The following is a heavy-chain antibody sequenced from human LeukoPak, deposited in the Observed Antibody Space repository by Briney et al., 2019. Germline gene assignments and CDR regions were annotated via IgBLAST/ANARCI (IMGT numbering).Heavy chain of an antibody. Sequence: GGSLRLSCAASGFDLSTYEMNWVRQAPGKGLEWIADITISGHTKNYADSVKGRFTISRDNARTSLYLQMNSLRVEDTAVYYCARLFGTVTTYDFWGQGTLVTVSS. CDR2: ITISGHTK. CDR3: ARLFGTVTTYDF. J-gene: IGHJ4*02. D-gene: IGHD3-16*01. V-gene: IGHV3-48*03. CDR1: GFDLSTYE.